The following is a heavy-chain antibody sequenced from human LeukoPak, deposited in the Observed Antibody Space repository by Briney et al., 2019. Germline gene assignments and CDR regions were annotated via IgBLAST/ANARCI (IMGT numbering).Heavy chain of an antibody. CDR3: ARVGSHPPLGVIVTGWDV. CDR2: ISAYNGNT. J-gene: IGHJ6*02. CDR1: GYTFTSYG. V-gene: IGHV1-18*01. D-gene: IGHD3-16*02. Sequence: ASVKVSCKASGYTFTSYGISWVRQAPGQGLEWMGWISAYNGNTNYAQKLQGRVTMTTDTSTSTAYMELSSLRSEDTAVYYCARVGSHPPLGVIVTGWDVWGQGTTVTVSS.